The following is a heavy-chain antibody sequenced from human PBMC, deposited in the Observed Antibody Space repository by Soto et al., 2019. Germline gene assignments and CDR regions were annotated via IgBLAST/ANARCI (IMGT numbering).Heavy chain of an antibody. Sequence: QVQLVESGGGVVQPGRSLRLSCAASGFTFSSYARHWVRQAPGKGLEWVAVISYDGSNKYYADSVKGRFTISRDNSKNTLELQMNSLRAEDTAVYYCASEDTAMVSGMDVWGQGTTVTVSS. J-gene: IGHJ6*02. V-gene: IGHV3-30-3*01. CDR3: ASEDTAMVSGMDV. CDR2: ISYDGSNK. D-gene: IGHD5-18*01. CDR1: GFTFSSYA.